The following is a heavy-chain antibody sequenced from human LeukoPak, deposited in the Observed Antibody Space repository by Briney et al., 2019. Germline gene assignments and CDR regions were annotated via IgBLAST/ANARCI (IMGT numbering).Heavy chain of an antibody. D-gene: IGHD1-1*01. J-gene: IGHJ4*02. CDR1: GGSFSGYY. CDR3: ASRVPLDY. Sequence: KPSETLSLTCAVYGGSFSGYYWSWIRQPPGKGLEWIGEINHSGSTNYNPSLKSRVTISVDTSKNQFSLKLSSVAAADTAVYYCASRVPLDYWGQGTLVTVSS. V-gene: IGHV4-34*01. CDR2: INHSGST.